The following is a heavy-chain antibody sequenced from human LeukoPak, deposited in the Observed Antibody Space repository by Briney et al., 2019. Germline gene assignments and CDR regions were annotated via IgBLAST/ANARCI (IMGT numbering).Heavy chain of an antibody. CDR1: CGFISSDY. V-gene: IGHV4-59*01. CDR3: ARTEESGYSYGYFGYYYYMDV. J-gene: IGHJ6*03. D-gene: IGHD5-18*01. Sequence: SETLSLACTVSCGFISSDYWSWIRQPPGKGLEYIGYIYYSGSTNYNPSLKSRVTISVDTSKNQFSLKLSSVTAADTAVYYCARTEESGYSYGYFGYYYYMDVWGKGTTVTVSS. CDR2: IYYSGST.